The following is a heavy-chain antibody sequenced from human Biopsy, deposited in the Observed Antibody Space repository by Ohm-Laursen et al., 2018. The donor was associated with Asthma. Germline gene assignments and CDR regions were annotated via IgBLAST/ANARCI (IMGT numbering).Heavy chain of an antibody. CDR3: ASQSSGPDFWSGYYYFDY. D-gene: IGHD3-3*01. CDR2: ISYDGSNK. V-gene: IGHV3-30*03. Sequence: SLRLSCSASGFTFCSNGMHWVRQAPGKGLEWVAVISYDGSNKYYADSVKGLFTISRDNSKNTLYLQMNSLRAEDTAVYYCASQSSGPDFWSGYYYFDYWGQGTLVTVSS. J-gene: IGHJ4*02. CDR1: GFTFCSNG.